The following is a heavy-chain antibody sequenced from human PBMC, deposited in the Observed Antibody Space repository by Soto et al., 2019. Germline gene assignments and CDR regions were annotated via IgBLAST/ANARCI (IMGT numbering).Heavy chain of an antibody. CDR3: ARFSTILQYFDYYGMDV. J-gene: IGHJ6*02. D-gene: IGHD3-3*02. Sequence: QVQLVESGGGVVQPGRSLRLSCEASGFTFHSFSMHWVRQAPGKGLEWVAVISFDGSNKDYADSVKGRFTISRDNSKNTLDLQMDSLRPEDTAVYDCARFSTILQYFDYYGMDVWGQGTTVAVSS. CDR1: GFTFHSFS. V-gene: IGHV3-30*04. CDR2: ISFDGSNK.